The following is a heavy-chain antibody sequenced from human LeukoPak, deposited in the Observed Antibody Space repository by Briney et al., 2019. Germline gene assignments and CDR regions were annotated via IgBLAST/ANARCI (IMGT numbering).Heavy chain of an antibody. Sequence: GESLKISCKGSGYSFTSYWIGWVRQMPGKGLEWMGIIYPGDSDTRYSPSFQGQVTISANKSISTAYLQWGSLKASDTAMYYCARESGIAVAGTPLNYWGQGTLVTVSS. J-gene: IGHJ4*02. D-gene: IGHD6-19*01. CDR1: GYSFTSYW. CDR2: IYPGDSDT. V-gene: IGHV5-51*01. CDR3: ARESGIAVAGTPLNY.